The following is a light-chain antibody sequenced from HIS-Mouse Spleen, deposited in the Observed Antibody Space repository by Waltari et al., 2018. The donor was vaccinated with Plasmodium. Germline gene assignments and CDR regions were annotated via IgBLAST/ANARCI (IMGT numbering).Light chain of an antibody. Sequence: EIVLTPSPPPLSLSPGATPTPSGRASQTVTSYLAWYQQKPGQAPRLLIYDASNRATGIPARFSGSGSGTDFTLNISSLGPEDFAVYYCQQRSNWPSLTFGGGTKVEIK. V-gene: IGKV3-11*01. CDR2: DAS. CDR1: QTVTSY. CDR3: QQRSNWPSLT. J-gene: IGKJ4*01.